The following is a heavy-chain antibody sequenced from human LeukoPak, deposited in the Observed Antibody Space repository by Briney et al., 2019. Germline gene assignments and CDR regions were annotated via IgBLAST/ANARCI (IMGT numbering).Heavy chain of an antibody. CDR2: INHSGST. CDR3: ARELSSGWWGYYFDY. J-gene: IGHJ4*02. D-gene: IGHD6-19*01. CDR1: GGSISSSSYY. V-gene: IGHV4-39*07. Sequence: SETLSLTCTVSGGSISSSSYYWSWIRQPPGKGLEWIGEINHSGSTNYNPSLKSRVTISVDTSKNQFSLKLSSVTAADTAVYYCARELSSGWWGYYFDYWGQGTLVTVSS.